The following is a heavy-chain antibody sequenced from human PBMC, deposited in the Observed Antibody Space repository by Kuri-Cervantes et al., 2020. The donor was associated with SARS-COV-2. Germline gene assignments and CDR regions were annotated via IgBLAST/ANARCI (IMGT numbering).Heavy chain of an antibody. Sequence: SETLSLTCTVSGGSISSSSYYWGWIRQPPGKGLEWIGRIYYSGSTYYNPSLKSRVTISVDTSKNQFSLKLSSVTAADTAVYYCARHARGWYRDDYWGQGTLVTVSS. CDR2: IYYSGST. CDR1: GGSISSSSYY. CDR3: ARHARGWYRDDY. V-gene: IGHV4-39*01. D-gene: IGHD6-19*01. J-gene: IGHJ4*02.